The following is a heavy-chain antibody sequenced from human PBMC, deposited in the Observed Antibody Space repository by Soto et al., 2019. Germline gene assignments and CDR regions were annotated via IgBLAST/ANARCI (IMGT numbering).Heavy chain of an antibody. V-gene: IGHV4-39*01. J-gene: IGHJ5*02. CDR1: GGSISSSSFH. D-gene: IGHD3-9*01. Sequence: QLQLQESGPGLVKPSETLSLTCTVSGGSISSSSFHWGWIRQPPGKGLGWIGSIYYSGSTYSSPSLKRRVTKVGDTPRNQFALLVSSVTAADPAVYYCSRRERAAGTDWWFDPWGQGTLVTVSS. CDR3: SRRERAAGTDWWFDP. CDR2: IYYSGST.